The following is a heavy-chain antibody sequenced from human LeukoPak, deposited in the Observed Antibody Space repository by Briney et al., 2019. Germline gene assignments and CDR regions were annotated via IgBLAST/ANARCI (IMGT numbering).Heavy chain of an antibody. CDR2: ISGSGGST. J-gene: IGHJ4*02. CDR1: GGSISSGNYY. Sequence: EALSLTCTVSGGSISSGNYYWSWIRQAPGKGLEWVSAISGSGGSTYYADSVKGRFTISRDNSKNTLYLQMNSLRAEDTAVYYCAKASITIFGVAHYYFDYWGQGTLVTVSS. CDR3: AKASITIFGVAHYYFDY. V-gene: IGHV3-23*01. D-gene: IGHD3-3*01.